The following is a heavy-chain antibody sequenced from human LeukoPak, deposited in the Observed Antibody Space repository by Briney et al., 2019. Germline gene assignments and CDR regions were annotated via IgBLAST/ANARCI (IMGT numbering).Heavy chain of an antibody. CDR2: IYSSGTT. D-gene: IGHD3-10*01. V-gene: IGHV4-39*01. J-gene: IGHJ4*02. Sequence: PSETLSLTCTVSGGSMSSYYWGWIRQPPGKGPDWIGSIYSSGTTYYNPSLRSRVTISVDTSKNQFSLRLTSVTAADTAVYYCASVDRGWFAVGEYWGQGTLVTVSS. CDR1: GGSMSSYY. CDR3: ASVDRGWFAVGEY.